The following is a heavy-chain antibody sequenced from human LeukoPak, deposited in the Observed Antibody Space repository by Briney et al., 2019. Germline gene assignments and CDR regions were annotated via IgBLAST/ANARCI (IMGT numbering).Heavy chain of an antibody. CDR1: GFTFTSSG. CDR2: IRYDASNK. D-gene: IGHD3-22*01. V-gene: IGHV3-30*02. Sequence: PGGSLRLSCAASGFTFTSSGMHWVRQAPGKGLEWVAFIRYDASNKYYADSVKGRFTISRDNAKNSLYLQMNSLRAEDTAVYYCAKNDGSVSTIDYWGQGTLVTVSS. CDR3: AKNDGSVSTIDY. J-gene: IGHJ4*02.